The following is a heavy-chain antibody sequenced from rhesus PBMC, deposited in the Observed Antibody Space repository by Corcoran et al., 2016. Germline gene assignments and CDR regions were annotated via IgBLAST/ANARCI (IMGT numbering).Heavy chain of an antibody. Sequence: EVQLVQSGADVKKPGDSVQVSRTVSGYTFTEFSLIFVRQTPVNGIEWMVGVDPVYGEIIHAEKFQGRVTMTEDTSTDTAYMELSRLRAEDTAVYYCARARGLYNSLDVWGRGVLVTVSS. V-gene: IGHV1-156*01. CDR2: VDPVYGEI. CDR3: ARARGLYNSLDV. D-gene: IGHD2-39*01. J-gene: IGHJ5-2*02. CDR1: GYTFTEFS.